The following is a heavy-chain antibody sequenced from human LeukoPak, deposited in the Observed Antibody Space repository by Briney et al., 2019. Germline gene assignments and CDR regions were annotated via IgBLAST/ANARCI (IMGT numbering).Heavy chain of an antibody. D-gene: IGHD2-2*01. CDR1: GYSFTSYW. CDR2: IYPGDSDT. CDR3: ARHLGYCSSTSCLYYYYYYMDV. V-gene: IGHV5-51*01. Sequence: GESLKISCKGSGYSFTSYWIGWVRQMPGKGLEWMGIIYPGDSDTRYSPSFQGQVTISADKSISTAYLQRSSLKASDTAMYYCARHLGYCSSTSCLYYYYYYMDVWGKGTTVTVSS. J-gene: IGHJ6*03.